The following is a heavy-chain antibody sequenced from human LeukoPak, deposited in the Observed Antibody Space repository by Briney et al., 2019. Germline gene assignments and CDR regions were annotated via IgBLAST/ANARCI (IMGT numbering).Heavy chain of an antibody. CDR1: GFTFSSDA. D-gene: IGHD4-17*01. CDR3: AKGDGDFPLDH. CDR2: ISGSGGST. V-gene: IGHV3-23*01. J-gene: IGHJ4*02. Sequence: GGSLRLSCAVSGFTFSSDAMSWVRQAPGKGLEWVSSISGSGGSTYYADSVKGRFTISRDTSKNTLDLQMNSLRAEDTAIYYCAKGDGDFPLDHWGQGTLVTVSS.